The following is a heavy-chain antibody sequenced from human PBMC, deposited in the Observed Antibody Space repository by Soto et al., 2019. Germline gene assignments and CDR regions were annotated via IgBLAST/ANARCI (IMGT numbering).Heavy chain of an antibody. J-gene: IGHJ6*03. Sequence: PLKGACKASGYTFTGYYMHLVRQNPGQGLEWMGWINPNSGGTNYAQKFQGWVTMTRDTSISTAYMELSSLRAEDTAVYYCAGQLSYYYMDVWGKGTTVTVSS. CDR3: AGQLSYYYMDV. D-gene: IGHD1-1*01. V-gene: IGHV1-2*04. CDR1: GYTFTGYY. CDR2: INPNSGGT.